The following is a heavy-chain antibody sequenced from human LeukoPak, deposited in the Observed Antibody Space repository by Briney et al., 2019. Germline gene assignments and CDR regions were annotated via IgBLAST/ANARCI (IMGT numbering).Heavy chain of an antibody. V-gene: IGHV4-59*01. D-gene: IGHD3-22*01. Sequence: SETLSLTCTVSGGSISSYYWSWIRQPPGKGLEWIGYIYYSGSTNYNPSLKSRVTISVDTSKNQFSLKLSSVTAADTAVYFCARRTYYYDSSGYYYYYMDVWGHGTTVTVSS. CDR2: IYYSGST. J-gene: IGHJ6*03. CDR3: ARRTYYYDSSGYYYYYMDV. CDR1: GGSISSYY.